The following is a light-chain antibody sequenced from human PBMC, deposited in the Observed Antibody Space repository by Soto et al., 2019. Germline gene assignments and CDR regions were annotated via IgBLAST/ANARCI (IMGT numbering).Light chain of an antibody. CDR3: QSYDSRNWV. CDR2: RNT. V-gene: IGLV1-40*01. J-gene: IGLJ3*02. CDR1: SSNIGAGYE. Sequence: QSVLTQPPSVSGAPGQRVTISCIGGSSNIGAGYEVHWYQQLPGTVPKLLIYRNTYRPSGVPDRFSGSIDSSSNSASLSISGLKTEDEADYYCQSYDSRNWVFGGGTQLTVL.